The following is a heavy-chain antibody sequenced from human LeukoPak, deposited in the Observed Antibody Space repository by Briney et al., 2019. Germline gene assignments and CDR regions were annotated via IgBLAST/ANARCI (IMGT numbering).Heavy chain of an antibody. CDR2: ISGSGGST. V-gene: IGHV3-23*01. CDR1: GFTFSNYA. Sequence: QAGGSLRLSCAASGFTFSNYAMSWVRQAPGKGLEWVSSISGSGGSTYYADSVKGRFTISRDKSKYTLYLQMNSLTAEDTAIYYCATTLNWYFDYWGQGTLVTVSS. J-gene: IGHJ4*02. CDR3: ATTLNWYFDY.